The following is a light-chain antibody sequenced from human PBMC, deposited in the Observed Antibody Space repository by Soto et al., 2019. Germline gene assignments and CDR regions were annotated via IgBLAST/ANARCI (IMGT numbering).Light chain of an antibody. CDR1: EYVDIY. CDR2: HAS. Sequence: ETVLTQSPATLSLSPGETATLSCRASEYVDIYLAWYQQKPGQAPRLLIYHASNRATGIPARFSGSGSGTEFTLTISSLQSEDFAVYYCQQYDNWPTFGQGTRLEIK. CDR3: QQYDNWPT. V-gene: IGKV3-11*01. J-gene: IGKJ5*01.